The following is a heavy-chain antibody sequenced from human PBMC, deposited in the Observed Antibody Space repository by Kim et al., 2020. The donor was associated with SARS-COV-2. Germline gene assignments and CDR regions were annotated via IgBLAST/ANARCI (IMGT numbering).Heavy chain of an antibody. CDR1: GFTFDDYA. J-gene: IGHJ5*02. CDR2: ISWNSGSI. D-gene: IGHD3-22*01. Sequence: GGSLRLSCAASGFTFDDYAMHWVRQAPGQGLEWVSGISWNSGSIGYADSVKGRFTISRDNAKNSLYLQMNSLRAEDTALYYCAKDRTMIVVVPPVPWFDPWGQGTLVTVSS. V-gene: IGHV3-9*01. CDR3: AKDRTMIVVVPPVPWFDP.